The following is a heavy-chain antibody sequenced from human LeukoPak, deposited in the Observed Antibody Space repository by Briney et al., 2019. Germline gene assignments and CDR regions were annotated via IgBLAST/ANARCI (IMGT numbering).Heavy chain of an antibody. J-gene: IGHJ4*02. V-gene: IGHV4-4*02. Sequence: SETLSLTCAVSGVSISSSNWWSWVRQPPGKGLEWIGEIYHSGSTNYNPSLKSRVTISVNKSKNQFSLKLNSVTAADTAVYYCARDDSSGSLPYWGRGTLVTVSS. CDR3: ARDDSSGSLPY. CDR1: GVSISSSNW. CDR2: IYHSGST. D-gene: IGHD3-22*01.